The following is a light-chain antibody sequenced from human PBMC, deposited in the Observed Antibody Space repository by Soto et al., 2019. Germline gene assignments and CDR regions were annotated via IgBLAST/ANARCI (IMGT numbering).Light chain of an antibody. CDR1: QGISSW. J-gene: IGKJ3*01. CDR3: QQANSCPLP. CDR2: AAS. V-gene: IGKV1D-12*01. Sequence: DIQMTQSPSSVSASVGDRVTITCRASQGISSWLALYQQKPGKAPKLLIYAASSLQSGVPSRFSGSGSGTDFPLTISSRQPEDFAAYYCQQANSCPLPFVPGTKVDIK.